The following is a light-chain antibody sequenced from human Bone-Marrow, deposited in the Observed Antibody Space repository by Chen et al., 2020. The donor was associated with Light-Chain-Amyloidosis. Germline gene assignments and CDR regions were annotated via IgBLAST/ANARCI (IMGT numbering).Light chain of an antibody. CDR3: CSYAGSSTSFYV. J-gene: IGLJ1*01. V-gene: IGLV2-23*02. CDR2: EVS. Sequence: QSALTQPASVSGSPGQSIPNSCTGPSSEVRSYNLVPWYQQHPGKAPKLMIYEVSKRPSGVSNRFSGSKSGNTASLSISVLQAEDEADYYCCSYAGSSTSFYVFGTGTKVTVL. CDR1: SSEVRSYNL.